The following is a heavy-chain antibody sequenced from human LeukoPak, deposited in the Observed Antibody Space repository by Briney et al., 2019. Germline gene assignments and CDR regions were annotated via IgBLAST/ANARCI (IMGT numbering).Heavy chain of an antibody. CDR1: GFTFSSYG. Sequence: PGGSLRLSCAASGFTFSSYGMSWVRQAPGKGLEWVSAMSGSGGSTYYADSVKGRFTISRDNSRNTLYVQMNSLRAQDTAVYYCARGARKGDDYGGFFDYWGQGTLVTVSS. CDR3: ARGARKGDDYGGFFDY. J-gene: IGHJ4*02. CDR2: MSGSGGST. V-gene: IGHV3-23*01. D-gene: IGHD4-23*01.